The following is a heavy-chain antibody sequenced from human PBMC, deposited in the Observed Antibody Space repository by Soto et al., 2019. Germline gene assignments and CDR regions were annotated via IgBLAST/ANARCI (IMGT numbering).Heavy chain of an antibody. CDR3: ARDEGGPDV. Sequence: EVQLVESGGGLVQPGGSLRLSCRASGFIFSNSWMHWVRHAPGKGLVWVSRINHEGTNTAYADSVKGRFTISRDNAKDTLYMQMNSLRVEDTAAYYCARDEGGPDVWGQGTMVTVSS. V-gene: IGHV3-74*01. CDR1: GFIFSNSW. CDR2: INHEGTNT. J-gene: IGHJ6*02.